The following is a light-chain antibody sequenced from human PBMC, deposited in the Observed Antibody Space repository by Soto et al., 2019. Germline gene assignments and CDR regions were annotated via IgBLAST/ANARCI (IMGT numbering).Light chain of an antibody. J-gene: IGLJ3*02. CDR3: QTWSTDIRV. V-gene: IGLV4-69*01. CDR2: LNSDGSH. CDR1: SGQNSYA. Sequence: QPVLTQPPSASASLGASVKLTCTLRSGQNSYAIAWHQQQPEKGPRYLMKLNSDGSHSKGDGIPDRFSGSSSGAERYLTISSLQSEDEADYYCQTWSTDIRVFGGGTKLTVL.